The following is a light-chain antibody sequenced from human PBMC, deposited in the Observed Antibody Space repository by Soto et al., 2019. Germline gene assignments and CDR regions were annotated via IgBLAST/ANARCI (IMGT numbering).Light chain of an antibody. CDR3: QQGYSTPVT. CDR1: QDIGTW. J-gene: IGKJ5*01. Sequence: DIQMTKSPSTLSASDGDRVTITCRASQDIGTWLAGYQQKPEKAPKVLIYRASHLESGVPSRFSASGSGTDFTLTISSLLPEDFATYYCQQGYSTPVTCGQGTRL. CDR2: RAS. V-gene: IGKV1-5*03.